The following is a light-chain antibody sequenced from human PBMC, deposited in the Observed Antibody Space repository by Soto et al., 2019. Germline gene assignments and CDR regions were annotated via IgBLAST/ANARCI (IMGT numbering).Light chain of an antibody. J-gene: IGKJ1*01. CDR2: GAS. CDR1: QSVSSSY. V-gene: IGKV3-20*01. CDR3: QQYGSSPTWT. Sequence: ESVLTQSPGTLSLSPGERATLSCRASQSVSSSYLAWYQQKPGQAPRLLIYGASTRATGIPDRFSGSGSGTDFTLTISSLEFGDSAVYYCQQYGSSPTWTFGQGTKVDIK.